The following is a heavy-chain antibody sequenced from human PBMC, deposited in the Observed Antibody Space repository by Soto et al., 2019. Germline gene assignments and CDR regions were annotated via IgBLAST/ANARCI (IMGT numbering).Heavy chain of an antibody. D-gene: IGHD2-2*01. CDR2: IYYSGST. J-gene: IGHJ4*02. V-gene: IGHV4-30-4*01. Sequence: PSETLSLTCTVSGGSISSGDYYWSWIRQPPGKGLEWIGYIYYSGSTYYNPSLKSRVTISVDTSKNQFSLKLSSVTAADTAVYYCASKGDCSSTSCYTFDYWGQGTLVTVSS. CDR3: ASKGDCSSTSCYTFDY. CDR1: GGSISSGDYY.